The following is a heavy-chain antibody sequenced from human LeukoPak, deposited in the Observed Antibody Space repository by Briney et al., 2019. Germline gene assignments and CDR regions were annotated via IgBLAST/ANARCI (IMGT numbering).Heavy chain of an antibody. V-gene: IGHV3-74*03. CDR1: GFTFNRYW. Sequence: GGSLRLSYAASGFTFNRYWMHWVRQAPGKGLVWVSRISPDGNSATYADSVKGRFTISRDNAKNTLYLQMNSLRAEDSAVYYCVSLDGVYYYHMDVWSQGTTVIVSS. CDR2: ISPDGNSA. CDR3: VSLDGVYYYHMDV. D-gene: IGHD3/OR15-3a*01. J-gene: IGHJ6*02.